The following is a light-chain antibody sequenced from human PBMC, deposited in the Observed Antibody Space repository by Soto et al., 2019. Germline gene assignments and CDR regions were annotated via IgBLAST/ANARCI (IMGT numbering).Light chain of an antibody. CDR3: QHRMNWPLT. Sequence: EIVLTPSPGTLSLSPGEGATLSCRVSQSISSSYLSWYQQRPGQAPRLLIYGASNRAAGIPARFSGSGSGTDFTLTIGSLEPEDFAVYYCQHRMNWPLTFGQGTRLEIK. J-gene: IGKJ5*01. CDR2: GAS. V-gene: IGKV3D-20*02. CDR1: QSISSSY.